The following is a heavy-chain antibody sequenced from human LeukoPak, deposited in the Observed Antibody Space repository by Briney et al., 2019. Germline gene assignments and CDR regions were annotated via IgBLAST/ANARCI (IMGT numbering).Heavy chain of an antibody. CDR3: VRDYNYAFDY. CDR2: IGGTI. D-gene: IGHD3-16*01. Sequence: GGSLRLSCAASGFTFSSYSMNWVRQAPGKGLEWVSYIGGTIDYADSVKGRFTISTDNARNSVYPQMNSLTDEDTGVYYCVRDYNYAFDYWGQGILVTVSS. J-gene: IGHJ4*02. V-gene: IGHV3-48*02. CDR1: GFTFSSYS.